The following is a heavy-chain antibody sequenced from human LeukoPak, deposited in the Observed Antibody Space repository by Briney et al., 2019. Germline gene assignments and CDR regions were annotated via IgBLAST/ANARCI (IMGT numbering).Heavy chain of an antibody. CDR3: ARDRGSYRFDP. CDR1: GYTFTDNY. CDR2: INPNSGGT. D-gene: IGHD3-16*02. J-gene: IGHJ5*02. Sequence: ASVKVSCKASGYTFTDNYMDWVRQAPGQGLEWMGWINPNSGGTKYALQFQGRVTMTRDTSISTAYLELSRLRSDDTAVYYCARDRGSYRFDPWGQGTLVTVSS. V-gene: IGHV1-2*02.